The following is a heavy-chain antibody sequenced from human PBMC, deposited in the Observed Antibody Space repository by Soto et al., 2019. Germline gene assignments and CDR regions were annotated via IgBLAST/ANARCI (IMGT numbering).Heavy chain of an antibody. CDR2: IFWDDDK. J-gene: IGHJ4*02. V-gene: IGHV2-5*02. Sequence: QLTLKESGPTLVKPTQTLTLTCSFSGFSLSTSGVGVGWIRQPTGKALEWLALIFWDDDKHYSPSLKSRLTITKDTSKNQVVLTMTNMDLVDTATYYCSHSKYYFDYWGQGTLVTVSS. CDR3: SHSKYYFDY. CDR1: GFSLSTSGVG.